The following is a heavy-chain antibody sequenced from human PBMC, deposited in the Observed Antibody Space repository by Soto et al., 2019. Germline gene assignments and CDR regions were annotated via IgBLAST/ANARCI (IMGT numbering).Heavy chain of an antibody. CDR2: IYYSGST. CDR3: ARGRRYYGSGSYNFDY. D-gene: IGHD3-10*01. J-gene: IGHJ4*02. CDR1: GGSISSGGYY. V-gene: IGHV4-31*03. Sequence: PSETLSLTCTVSGGSISSGGYYWSWIRQHPGKGLEWIGYIYYSGSTYYNPSLKGRVTISVDTSKNQFSLKLSSVTAADTAVYYCARGRRYYGSGSYNFDYWGQGTLVTVSS.